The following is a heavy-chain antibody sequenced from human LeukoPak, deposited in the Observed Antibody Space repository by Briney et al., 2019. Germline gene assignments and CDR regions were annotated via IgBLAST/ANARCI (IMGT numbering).Heavy chain of an antibody. CDR3: ARGAVAGTDDY. CDR2: IYYSGST. D-gene: IGHD6-19*01. CDR1: GGSISSSSYY. V-gene: IGHV4-39*07. J-gene: IGHJ4*02. Sequence: PSETLSLTCTVSGGSISSSSYYWGWVRQPPGKGLEWIGSIYYSGSTYYNPSLKSRVTISVDTSKNQFSLKLSSVTAADTAVYYCARGAVAGTDDYWGQGTLVTVSS.